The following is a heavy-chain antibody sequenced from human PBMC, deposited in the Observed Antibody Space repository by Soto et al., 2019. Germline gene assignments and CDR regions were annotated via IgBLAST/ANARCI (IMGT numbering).Heavy chain of an antibody. CDR3: ARVGYCSGGSCYSPFDY. D-gene: IGHD2-15*01. CDR2: IWYDGSNK. CDR1: GFTFSSYG. J-gene: IGHJ4*02. V-gene: IGHV3-33*01. Sequence: GGSLRLSCAASGFTFSSYGMHWVRQAPGKGLEWVAVIWYDGSNKYYADSVKGRFTISRDNSKNTLYLQMNSLRAEDTAVYYCARVGYCSGGSCYSPFDYWGQGTLVTVSS.